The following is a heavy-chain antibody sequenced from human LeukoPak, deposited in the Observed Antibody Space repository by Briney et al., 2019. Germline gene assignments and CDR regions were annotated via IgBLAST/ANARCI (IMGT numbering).Heavy chain of an antibody. D-gene: IGHD3-10*01. V-gene: IGHV5-51*01. CDR1: GYSFTSYW. CDR2: IYPGDSDT. Sequence: GESLKISCKGSGYSFTSYWIGWVRQMPGKGLEWMGIIYPGDSDTRYSPSFQGLVTISADKSISTAYLQWSSLKASDTAMYYCARTRRGYGSGSYSDVWGKGTTVTVSS. CDR3: ARTRRGYGSGSYSDV. J-gene: IGHJ6*04.